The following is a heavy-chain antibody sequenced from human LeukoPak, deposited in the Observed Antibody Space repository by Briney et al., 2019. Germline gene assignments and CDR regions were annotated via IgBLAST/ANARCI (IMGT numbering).Heavy chain of an antibody. Sequence: GGSLRLSCAASGFTFSDHYMDWVRQAPGKGLEWVGRARNKDNSYTTEYAASVKGRFTISRDDSKNSLYLQMNSLKTEDTAVYYCARAIVAAPGVDYWGQGTLVTVSA. CDR3: ARAIVAAPGVDY. CDR2: ARNKDNSYTT. CDR1: GFTFSDHY. J-gene: IGHJ4*02. V-gene: IGHV3-72*01. D-gene: IGHD2-21*01.